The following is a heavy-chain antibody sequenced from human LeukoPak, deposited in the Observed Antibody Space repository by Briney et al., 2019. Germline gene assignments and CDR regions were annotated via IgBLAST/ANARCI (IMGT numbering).Heavy chain of an antibody. D-gene: IGHD1-14*01. CDR2: LYSDGNT. CDR3: ARGVEPLAANTLAY. CDR1: GFTVITND. J-gene: IGHJ4*02. Sequence: PGGSLRLSCAASGFTVITNDMTWVRQAPGKGLDWVSVLYSDGNTKYAASVQGRFTISRDNSKNTLYLEMNSLSPDDTAVYYCARGVEPLAANTLAYWGQGTLVTVSS. V-gene: IGHV3-53*01.